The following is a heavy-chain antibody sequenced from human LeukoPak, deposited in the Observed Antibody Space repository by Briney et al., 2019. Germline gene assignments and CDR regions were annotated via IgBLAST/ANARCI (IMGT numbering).Heavy chain of an antibody. Sequence: GGSLRLSCAASGFTFSSYWMHWVRQAPGKGLVRVSRIKSDGSTNYAESVKGRFTISRDNAKNTVSLQMNSLRAEDTRVYYCARSPSEIGGYYPEYFRHWGQGTLVTVSS. CDR3: ARSPSEIGGYYPEYFRH. V-gene: IGHV3-74*01. D-gene: IGHD3-22*01. CDR2: IKSDGST. CDR1: GFTFSSYW. J-gene: IGHJ1*01.